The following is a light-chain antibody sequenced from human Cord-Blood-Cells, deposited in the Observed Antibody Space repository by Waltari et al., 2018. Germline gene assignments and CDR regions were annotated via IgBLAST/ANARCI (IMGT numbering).Light chain of an antibody. J-gene: IGLJ3*02. V-gene: IGLV3-21*03. CDR3: QVWDSRSDHHWV. Sequence: SYVLTQQPSVSVAPGKTARITCGGDNIGRKSVHWSQQKRGQDPVLVVDDDSDRPSGIPERCSGSNSGNTATLTISRVEAGDEADYYCQVWDSRSDHHWVFGGGTKLTGL. CDR2: DDS. CDR1: NIGRKS.